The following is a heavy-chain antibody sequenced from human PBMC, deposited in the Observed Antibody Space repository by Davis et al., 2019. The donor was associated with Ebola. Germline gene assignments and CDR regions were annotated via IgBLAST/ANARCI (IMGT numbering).Heavy chain of an antibody. D-gene: IGHD6-13*01. CDR2: INHSGST. CDR3: ARRSLEFAAAGSSYWYFDL. Sequence: MPSETLSLTCTVSGGSISSSSYYWSWIRQPPGKGLEWIGEINHSGSTNYNPSLKSRVTISVDTSKNQFSLKLSSVTAADTAVYFCARRSLEFAAAGSSYWYFDLWGRGTLVTVSS. CDR1: GGSISSSSYY. J-gene: IGHJ2*01. V-gene: IGHV4-39*01.